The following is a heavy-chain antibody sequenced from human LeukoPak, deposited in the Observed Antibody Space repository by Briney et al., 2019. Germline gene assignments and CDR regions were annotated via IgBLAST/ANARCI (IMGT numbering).Heavy chain of an antibody. Sequence: GGSLRLSCVASGFTFDDYAMHWVRQAPGKGLEWVSGISWNSGSIGYADSVKGRFTISRDNAKNSLYLQMNSLRAEDTAVFYCARGGSGYSYGKIDYWGQGTLVTVSS. CDR2: ISWNSGSI. D-gene: IGHD5-18*01. V-gene: IGHV3-9*01. CDR1: GFTFDDYA. CDR3: ARGGSGYSYGKIDY. J-gene: IGHJ4*02.